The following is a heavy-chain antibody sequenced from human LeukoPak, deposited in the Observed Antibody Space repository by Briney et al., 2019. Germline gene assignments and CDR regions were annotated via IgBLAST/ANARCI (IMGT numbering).Heavy chain of an antibody. Sequence: GSLRLSCAASGFIFNKAWMAWVRQAPGKGLEWVGHIKPKTDDGTTDYAGPVKGRFTISRDDSSDTLYLQMKSLNTEDTGTHFCTSSLNLVLGELLGYWGQGTLVTVSS. D-gene: IGHD3-16*01. J-gene: IGHJ4*02. V-gene: IGHV3-15*01. CDR1: GFIFNKAW. CDR3: TSSLNLVLGELLGY. CDR2: IKPKTDDGTT.